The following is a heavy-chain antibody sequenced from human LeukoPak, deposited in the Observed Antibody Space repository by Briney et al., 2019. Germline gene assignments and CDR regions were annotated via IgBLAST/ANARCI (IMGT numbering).Heavy chain of an antibody. Sequence: PSETLSLTCTVSGGSISSSSYYWSWIRQPPGKGLEWIGYIYYSGSTNYNPSLKSRVTISVDTSKNQFSLKLSSVTAADTAVYYCARVQQQPRPLYYFDYWGQGTLVTVSS. CDR2: IYYSGST. J-gene: IGHJ4*02. V-gene: IGHV4-61*01. D-gene: IGHD6-13*01. CDR1: GGSISSSSYY. CDR3: ARVQQQPRPLYYFDY.